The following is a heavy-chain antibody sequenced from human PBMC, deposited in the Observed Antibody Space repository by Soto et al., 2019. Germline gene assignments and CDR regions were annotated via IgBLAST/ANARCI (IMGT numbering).Heavy chain of an antibody. D-gene: IGHD3-9*01. V-gene: IGHV3-33*01. CDR3: ARDRTIRYFDY. CDR2: IWYDGSTE. J-gene: IGHJ4*02. CDR1: GFAFHGYA. Sequence: QVQLVESGGGVVQPGGSLRLSCAASGFAFHGYATHWVRQAPGKGLEWVAVIWYDGSTEYYIDSVKGRFAISRDNSKNTLYLQVTSLRAEDTAVYYCARDRTIRYFDYWGQGTPVIVSS.